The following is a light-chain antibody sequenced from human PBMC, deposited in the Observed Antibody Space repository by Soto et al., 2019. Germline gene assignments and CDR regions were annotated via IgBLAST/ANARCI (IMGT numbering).Light chain of an antibody. V-gene: IGKV3-11*01. CDR1: QSVSTN. Sequence: EIVLTQPPATLSLSPGERATLSCRASQSVSTNLAWYQQKPGQAPRLLIYDAFHRATGIPARFSGSGSGTDFTLTISSLEPEDFAIYYCHQRSTWPLTFGGGTKVEIK. J-gene: IGKJ4*01. CDR3: HQRSTWPLT. CDR2: DAF.